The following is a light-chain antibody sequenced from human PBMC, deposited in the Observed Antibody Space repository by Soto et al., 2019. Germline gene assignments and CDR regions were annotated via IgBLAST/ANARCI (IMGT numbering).Light chain of an antibody. J-gene: IGKJ1*01. CDR3: QQYNNWPPWT. Sequence: EIVMTQSPATLSVSPGERATLSCRASQSVSSNLAWYQQKPGQAPRLLIYGASTRATGIPARFSGSGSGMEFTLTLSSLQSEDFAVYYCQQYNNWPPWTFGQGTKVEIK. V-gene: IGKV3-15*01. CDR1: QSVSSN. CDR2: GAS.